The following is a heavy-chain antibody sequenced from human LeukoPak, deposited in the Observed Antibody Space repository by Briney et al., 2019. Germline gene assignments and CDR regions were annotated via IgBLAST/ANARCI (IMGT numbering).Heavy chain of an antibody. CDR3: TTGITMIVVAYDAFDI. D-gene: IGHD3-22*01. CDR1: GFTFSNAW. Sequence: GGSLRLSCAASGFTFSNAWMSWVRQAPGKGLEWVGRIKSKTDGGTTDYAAPVKGRFTISRGDSKNTLYLQMNSLKTEDTAVYYCTTGITMIVVAYDAFDIWGQGTMVTVSS. CDR2: IKSKTDGGTT. V-gene: IGHV3-15*01. J-gene: IGHJ3*02.